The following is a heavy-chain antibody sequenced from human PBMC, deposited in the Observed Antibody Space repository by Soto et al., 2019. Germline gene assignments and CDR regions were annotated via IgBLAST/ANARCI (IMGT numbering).Heavy chain of an antibody. J-gene: IGHJ5*02. CDR2: IIPIFGTA. CDR3: ARDSSSAAAAIWFDP. D-gene: IGHD6-13*01. CDR1: GGTFSSYA. V-gene: IGHV1-69*06. Sequence: QVQLVQSGAEVKKPGSSVKVSCKASGGTFSSYAISWVRQAPGQGLEWMGGIIPIFGTANYAQKFQGRVTIIADKSTSTAYMELSSLRSEDTAVHYCARDSSSAAAAIWFDPWGQGTLVTVSS.